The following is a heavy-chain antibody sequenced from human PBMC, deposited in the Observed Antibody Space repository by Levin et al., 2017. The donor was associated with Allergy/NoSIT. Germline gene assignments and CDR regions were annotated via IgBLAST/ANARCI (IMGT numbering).Heavy chain of an antibody. Sequence: ASVKVSCAASGFTFRSYSMNWVRQAPGKGPEWVSTISSSSTYIYYADSVKGRFTISRDNAKNSLDLQMNSVRGEDTAVYYCARDLSSGNPGGFDYWGQGTLVTVSS. J-gene: IGHJ4*02. D-gene: IGHD6-19*01. CDR2: ISSSSTYI. CDR1: GFTFRSYS. CDR3: ARDLSSGNPGGFDY. V-gene: IGHV3-21*01.